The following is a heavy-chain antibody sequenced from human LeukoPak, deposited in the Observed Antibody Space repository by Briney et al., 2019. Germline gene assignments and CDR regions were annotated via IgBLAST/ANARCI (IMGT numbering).Heavy chain of an antibody. V-gene: IGHV3-23*01. J-gene: IGHJ4*02. CDR2: ISGSGGST. D-gene: IGHD3-10*01. CDR3: AKDLWFGELSSYYFDY. CDR1: GFTFSSYS. Sequence: PGGSLRLSCAASGFTFSSYSMNWVRQAPGKGLEWVSAISGSGGSTYYADSVKGRFTISRDNSKNTLYLQMNSLRAEDTAVYYCAKDLWFGELSSYYFDYWGQGTLVTVSS.